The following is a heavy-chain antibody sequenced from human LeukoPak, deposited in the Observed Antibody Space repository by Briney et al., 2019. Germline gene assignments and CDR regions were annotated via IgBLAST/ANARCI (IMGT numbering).Heavy chain of an antibody. J-gene: IGHJ5*02. CDR3: ARDSLVHPNRWFDP. D-gene: IGHD6-13*01. Sequence: GGTLRLSCAASGFTFSSYGMSWVRQAPGKGLEWVSVIDRSGVTHYADSVKGRFTISRDNSKNTLYLQMNSLRAEDTAVYYCARDSLVHPNRWFDPWGQGTLVTVSS. CDR2: IDRSGVT. V-gene: IGHV3-23*01. CDR1: GFTFSSYG.